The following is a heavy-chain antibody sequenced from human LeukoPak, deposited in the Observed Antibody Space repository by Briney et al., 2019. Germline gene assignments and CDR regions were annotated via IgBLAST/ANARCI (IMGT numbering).Heavy chain of an antibody. CDR1: GYTFTSYY. V-gene: IGHV1-46*01. J-gene: IGHJ6*03. Sequence: ASVKVSCKASGYTFTSYYMHWVRQAPGQGLEWMGIINPSGGSTNYAQKFQGRVTITTDESTSTAYMELSSLRSEDTAVYYCASSRKYYYDSSGYYPYYYMDVWGKGTTVTVSS. CDR3: ASSRKYYYDSSGYYPYYYMDV. CDR2: INPSGGST. D-gene: IGHD3-22*01.